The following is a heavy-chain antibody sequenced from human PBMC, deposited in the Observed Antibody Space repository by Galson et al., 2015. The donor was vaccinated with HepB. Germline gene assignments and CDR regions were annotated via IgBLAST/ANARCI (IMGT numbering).Heavy chain of an antibody. D-gene: IGHD6-6*01. CDR1: GGTFSSYA. CDR2: IIPILGIA. J-gene: IGHJ6*03. CDR3: ASAPPSYSSSSMDYYYYYMDV. Sequence: SVKVSCKASGGTFSSYAISWVRQAPGQGLEWMGGIIPILGIANYAQKFQGRVTITADKSTSTAYMELSSLRSEDTAVYYCASAPPSYSSSSMDYYYYYMDVWGKGTTVTVSS. V-gene: IGHV1-69*10.